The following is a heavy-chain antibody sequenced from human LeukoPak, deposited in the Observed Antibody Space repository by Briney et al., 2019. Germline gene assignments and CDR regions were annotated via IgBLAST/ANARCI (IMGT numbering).Heavy chain of an antibody. D-gene: IGHD3/OR15-3a*01. CDR1: GFTFSRSW. V-gene: IGHV3-7*05. Sequence: GGSLRLSCAAPGFTFSRSWMTWVRPAPRGGREWVANIEPDGGEKYSVDSVKGGFTTSRDNAKNSLYQLMNSLRAEDTAVYYCARDLFGLDALWGRGTLVTVSS. J-gene: IGHJ2*01. CDR2: IEPDGGEK. CDR3: ARDLFGLDAL.